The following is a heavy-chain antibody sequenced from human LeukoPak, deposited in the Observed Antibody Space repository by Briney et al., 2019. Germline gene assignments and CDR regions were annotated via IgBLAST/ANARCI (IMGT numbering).Heavy chain of an antibody. Sequence: GGSLRLSCAASGFTFSSYVMHWVRQAPGKGLEWVALIRYDGSKKYNADSVKGRFTISRDNSKNTLYLQMNSLRAEDTAVYYCAKDYYDSSGYYEVYFDYWGQGTLVTVSS. CDR3: AKDYYDSSGYYEVYFDY. CDR1: GFTFSSYV. J-gene: IGHJ4*02. D-gene: IGHD3-22*01. V-gene: IGHV3-30*02. CDR2: IRYDGSKK.